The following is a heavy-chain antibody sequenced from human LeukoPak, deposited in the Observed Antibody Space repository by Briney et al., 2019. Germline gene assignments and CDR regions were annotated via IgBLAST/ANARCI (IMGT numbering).Heavy chain of an antibody. J-gene: IGHJ5*02. CDR2: ISSSSSYI. V-gene: IGHV3-21*01. CDR3: ARDERVVVVPAAAMRRGWFDP. D-gene: IGHD2-2*01. Sequence: GGSLRLSCAASGFTFSSYSMNWVRQAPGKGLEWVSSISSSSSYIYYADSVKGRFTISRDNAKNSLYLQMNSLRAEDTAVYYRARDERVVVVPAAAMRRGWFDPWGQGTLVTVSS. CDR1: GFTFSSYS.